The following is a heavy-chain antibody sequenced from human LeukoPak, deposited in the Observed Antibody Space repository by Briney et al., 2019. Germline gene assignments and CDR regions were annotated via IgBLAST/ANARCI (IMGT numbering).Heavy chain of an antibody. CDR2: ISSGSEDT. D-gene: IGHD3-22*01. CDR1: GFTFGGYA. Sequence: GGSLRLSCTASGFTFGGYAMTWVRQAPGKGLEWVSSISSGSEDTYYADSVKGRFTISRDNSKDTLYLQLNYLRAEDTAVYYCAKTSGYYYDSSGYYLGAFDIWGPGTMVTVSS. J-gene: IGHJ3*02. V-gene: IGHV3-23*01. CDR3: AKTSGYYYDSSGYYLGAFDI.